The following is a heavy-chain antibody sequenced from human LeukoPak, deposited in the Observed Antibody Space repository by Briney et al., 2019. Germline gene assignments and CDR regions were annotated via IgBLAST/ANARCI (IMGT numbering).Heavy chain of an antibody. CDR2: INPNSGGT. J-gene: IGHJ5*02. V-gene: IGHV1-2*02. CDR1: GYTFTGYF. D-gene: IGHD3-16*02. CDR3: ARDLMITFGGAIANEDWFDP. Sequence: ASVKVSCKASGYTFTGYFMRWVRQAPGQGLEWMGWINPNSGGTNYAQKFQGRVTMTRDTSISTAYMELSRLRSDDTAVYYCARDLMITFGGAIANEDWFDPWGQGTLVTVSS.